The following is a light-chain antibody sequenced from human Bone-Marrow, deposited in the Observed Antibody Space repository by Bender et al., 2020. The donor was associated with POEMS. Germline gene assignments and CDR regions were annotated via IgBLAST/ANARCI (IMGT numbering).Light chain of an antibody. CDR1: SSDVGSYDL. V-gene: IGLV2-14*02. J-gene: IGLJ1*01. CDR2: DVS. Sequence: QSALTQPASVSGSPGQSITISCAGTSSDVGSYDLVSWYQQHPGKAPKLMIYDVSDRPSGVSNRFSGAKSGNTASLTISGLQAEDEADYYCSSYAGSNIGVFGTGTKVTVL. CDR3: SSYAGSNIGV.